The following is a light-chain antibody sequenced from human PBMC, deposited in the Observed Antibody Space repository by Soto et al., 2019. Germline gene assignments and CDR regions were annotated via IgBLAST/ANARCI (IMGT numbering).Light chain of an antibody. V-gene: IGKV1-33*01. CDR3: QQYVNLPYT. Sequence: DIQMTQSPPSLAASVGDRVTITCQVSQDLTNYLNWYQQKPGEAPKLLIYDTITLEEGVPSRFSGGGSGTDFTFTINGLQPEDAAIYSCQQYVNLPYTFGQGTKLEIK. CDR1: QDLTNY. CDR2: DTI. J-gene: IGKJ2*01.